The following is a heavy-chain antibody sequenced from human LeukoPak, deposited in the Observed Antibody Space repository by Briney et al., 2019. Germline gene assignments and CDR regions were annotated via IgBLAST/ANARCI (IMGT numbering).Heavy chain of an antibody. J-gene: IGHJ4*02. CDR2: ISYDGSNK. CDR3: ARDHQWLVSTFCDY. CDR1: GFTFSSYA. D-gene: IGHD6-19*01. V-gene: IGHV3-30*04. Sequence: PGGSLRLSCAASGFTFSSYAMHWVRQAPGKGLEWVAVISYDGSNKYYADSVKGRFTISRDNSKNTLYLQMNSLRAEDTAVYYCARDHQWLVSTFCDYWGQGTLVTVSS.